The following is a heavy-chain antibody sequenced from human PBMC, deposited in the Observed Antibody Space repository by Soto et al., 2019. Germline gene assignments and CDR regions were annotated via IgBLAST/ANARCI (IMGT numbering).Heavy chain of an antibody. Sequence: PSETLYLTCPVSGGSISSSSYYWGWIRQPPGKGLEWIGSIYYSGSTYYNPSLKSRVTISVDTSKNQFSLKLSSVTAADTAVYYCARTRGANYYYYYYGMDVWGQGTTVTVSS. V-gene: IGHV4-39*01. J-gene: IGHJ6*02. CDR1: GGSISSSSYY. D-gene: IGHD1-26*01. CDR2: IYYSGST. CDR3: ARTRGANYYYYYYGMDV.